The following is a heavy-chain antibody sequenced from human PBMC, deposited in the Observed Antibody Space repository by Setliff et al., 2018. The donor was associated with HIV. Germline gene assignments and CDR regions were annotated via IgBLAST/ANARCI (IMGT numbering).Heavy chain of an antibody. CDR1: GFIFDGYA. Sequence: GGSLRLSCAASGFIFDGYAMHWVRQVPGKGLEWVALISWDGATTNYADSVKGRFTISRDSGKNSLYLQMNSLRTEDTALYYCAREGGSERMPFFYYYMDVWGKGTTVTVSS. J-gene: IGHJ6*03. V-gene: IGHV3-43*01. CDR3: AREGGSERMPFFYYYMDV. D-gene: IGHD3-10*01. CDR2: ISWDGATT.